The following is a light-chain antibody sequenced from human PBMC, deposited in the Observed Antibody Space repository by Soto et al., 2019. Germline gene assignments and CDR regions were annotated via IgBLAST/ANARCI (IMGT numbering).Light chain of an antibody. CDR2: GAS. CDR3: QQYYSYPYT. Sequence: AIRMTQAPPSISASTGDGVNISCRASQDIHIYLAWYQQKPGGAPKVLISGASTLQSGVPSRFSGSGSGTEFALTIRSLQAEDFATYYCQQYYSYPYTFGQGTKVDI. V-gene: IGKV1-8*01. J-gene: IGKJ2*01. CDR1: QDIHIY.